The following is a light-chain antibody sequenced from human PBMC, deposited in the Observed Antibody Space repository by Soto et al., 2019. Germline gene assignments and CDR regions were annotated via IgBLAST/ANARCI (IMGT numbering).Light chain of an antibody. J-gene: IGKJ4*01. CDR3: QQRDSWPLT. V-gene: IGKV3-11*01. Sequence: ENVLTQSPATLSLSPGEGATLSCRASESVGSDLDWYQQKPGQPPRLLIYDVSGRATGVPARFSGSGSGTDFTLTISSLEPEDFAVYYCQQRDSWPLTFGGGTKVEIK. CDR2: DVS. CDR1: ESVGSD.